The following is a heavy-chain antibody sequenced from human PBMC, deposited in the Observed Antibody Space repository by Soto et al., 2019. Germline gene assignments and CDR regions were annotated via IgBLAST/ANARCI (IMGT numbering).Heavy chain of an antibody. Sequence: GGSLRLSCAASGFTFSSYEMNWVRQAPGKGLEWVSYISSSGSTIYYADSVKGRFTISRDNAKNSLYLQMNSLRAEDTAVYYCARDPILFPSEINCSGGSCYRYYYYYGMDVWGQGTTVTVSS. V-gene: IGHV3-48*03. J-gene: IGHJ6*02. CDR3: ARDPILFPSEINCSGGSCYRYYYYYGMDV. CDR2: ISSSGSTI. D-gene: IGHD2-15*01. CDR1: GFTFSSYE.